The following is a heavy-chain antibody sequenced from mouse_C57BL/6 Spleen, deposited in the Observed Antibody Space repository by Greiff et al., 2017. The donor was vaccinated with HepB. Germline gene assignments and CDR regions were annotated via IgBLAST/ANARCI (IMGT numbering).Heavy chain of an antibody. Sequence: VQLKESGPELVKPGASVKIPCKASGYTFTDYNMDWVKQSHGKSLEWIGDINPNNGGTIYNQKFKGKATLTVDKSSSTAYMELRSLTAEDTAVYYCARRGYYGSSPWYFDVWGTGTTVTVSS. CDR1: GYTFTDYN. V-gene: IGHV1-18*01. CDR3: ARRGYYGSSPWYFDV. CDR2: INPNNGGT. J-gene: IGHJ1*03. D-gene: IGHD1-1*01.